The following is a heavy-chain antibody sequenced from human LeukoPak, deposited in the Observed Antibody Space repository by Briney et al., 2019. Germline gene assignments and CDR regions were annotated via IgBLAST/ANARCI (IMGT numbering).Heavy chain of an antibody. CDR1: GGSISSSSYY. CDR3: ARRYYDSSGYYAWFDP. CDR2: IYYSRST. D-gene: IGHD3-22*01. Sequence: PSETLSLTCTVSGGSISSSSYYWGWIRQTPGKGLEWIGNIYYSRSTYYNPSLKSRVTISVDTSKNQFSLKLSSVTAADTAVYYCARRYYDSSGYYAWFDPWGQGTLVTVSS. J-gene: IGHJ5*02. V-gene: IGHV4-39*01.